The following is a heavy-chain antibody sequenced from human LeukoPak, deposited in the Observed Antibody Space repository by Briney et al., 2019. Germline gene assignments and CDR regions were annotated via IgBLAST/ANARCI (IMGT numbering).Heavy chain of an antibody. CDR2: IYYSGST. V-gene: IGHV4-31*03. D-gene: IGHD2-2*01. CDR1: GGSISRGGYY. J-gene: IGHJ5*02. CDR3: SRGVRGSTSCYLFP. Sequence: SETLSLTCTVSGGSISRGGYYWSWIRQHPGKGLEWIGYIYYSGSTYYNPSLKRRVTISVDTFKNQYCLNLSSMTSTDRTEHYWSRGVRGSTSCYLFPGGRGTLVSVLS.